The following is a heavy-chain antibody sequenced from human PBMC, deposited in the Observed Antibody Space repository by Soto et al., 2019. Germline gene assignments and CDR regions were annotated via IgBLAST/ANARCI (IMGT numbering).Heavy chain of an antibody. CDR2: IGGGSLNI. D-gene: IGHD6-13*01. Sequence: SLRLSCVTSGFTFSTYAMNWVRQAPGKGLEWVSAIGGGSLNIYYADSVKGRFTISRDNSKNTLNLQMNSLRAEDTAVYYCARRSSSWYFDYWGQGTLVTVSS. V-gene: IGHV3-23*01. CDR1: GFTFSTYA. J-gene: IGHJ4*02. CDR3: ARRSSSWYFDY.